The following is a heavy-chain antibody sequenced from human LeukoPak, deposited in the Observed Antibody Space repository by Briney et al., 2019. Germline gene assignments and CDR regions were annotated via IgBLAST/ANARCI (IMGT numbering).Heavy chain of an antibody. CDR2: IWYDGSNA. CDR3: ARLVGARGGYFDY. CDR1: GFTFSSNG. J-gene: IGHJ4*02. V-gene: IGHV3-33*01. Sequence: GGSLRLSCAASGFTFSSNGMHWVRQAPGKGLEWVAIIWYDGSNAYYADSVTGRFTISRDNSKNTLYLQMNSLRADDTAAYYCARLVGARGGYFDYWGQGTLVTVSS. D-gene: IGHD1-26*01.